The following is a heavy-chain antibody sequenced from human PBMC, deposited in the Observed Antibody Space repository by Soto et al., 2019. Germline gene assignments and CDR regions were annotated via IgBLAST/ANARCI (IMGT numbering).Heavy chain of an antibody. CDR2: ISGGGETI. D-gene: IGHD2-2*01. V-gene: IGHV3-48*01. Sequence: VGSLRLSCAASRFTFSDYSMNWVRQAPGKGLEWVSYISGGGETIYYADSVRGRFTISRDNAKNSLFLQMSSLRSEDTAVYYCASDYCSSTSCYSYRNWFDPWGQGTLVTVSS. J-gene: IGHJ5*02. CDR1: RFTFSDYS. CDR3: ASDYCSSTSCYSYRNWFDP.